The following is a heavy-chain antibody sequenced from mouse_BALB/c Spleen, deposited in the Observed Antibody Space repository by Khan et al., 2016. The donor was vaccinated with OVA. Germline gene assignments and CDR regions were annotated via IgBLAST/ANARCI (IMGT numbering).Heavy chain of an antibody. J-gene: IGHJ3*01. Sequence: EVQLVESGGDLVKPEGSLKLSCAASGFTFSTYGMSWVRQTPDKRLEWVATISSGGSYTYYPDSVKGRFTISRDNAKNTLYLQTSSMKSEDTAMFYCARLAYYFDCEGFAYWGQGTLVTVSA. CDR2: ISSGGSYT. D-gene: IGHD1-1*01. CDR1: GFTFSTYG. CDR3: ARLAYYFDCEGFAY. V-gene: IGHV5-6*01.